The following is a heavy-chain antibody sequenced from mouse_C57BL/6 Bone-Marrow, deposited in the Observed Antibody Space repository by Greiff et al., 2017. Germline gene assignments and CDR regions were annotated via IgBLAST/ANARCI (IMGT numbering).Heavy chain of an antibody. Sequence: EVKLMESGGGLVQPGGSLKLSCAASGFTFSDYGMAWVRQAPRKGPEWVAFISNLAYSIYYADTVTGRFTISRENAKNTLYLEMSSLRSEDTAMYYCARHAYDYGSSFSPFAYWGQGTLVTVSA. D-gene: IGHD1-1*01. V-gene: IGHV5-15*01. J-gene: IGHJ3*01. CDR2: ISNLAYSI. CDR3: ARHAYDYGSSFSPFAY. CDR1: GFTFSDYG.